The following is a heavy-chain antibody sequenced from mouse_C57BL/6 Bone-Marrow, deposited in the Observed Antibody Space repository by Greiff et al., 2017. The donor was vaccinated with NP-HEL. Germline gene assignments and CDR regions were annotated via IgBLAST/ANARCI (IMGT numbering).Heavy chain of an antibody. CDR1: GYTFTSYW. CDR2: IYPGSGST. V-gene: IGHV1-55*01. J-gene: IGHJ3*01. Sequence: QVQLKQPGAELVKPGASVKMSCKASGYTFTSYWITWVKQRPGQGLEWIGDIYPGSGSTNYNEKFKSKATLTVDTSSSTAYMQLSSLTSEDSAVYYCARSGPRSYYGSSPAYWGQGTLVTVSA. D-gene: IGHD1-1*01. CDR3: ARSGPRSYYGSSPAY.